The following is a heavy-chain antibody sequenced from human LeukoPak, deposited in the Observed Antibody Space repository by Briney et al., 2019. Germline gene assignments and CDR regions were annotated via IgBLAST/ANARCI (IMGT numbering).Heavy chain of an antibody. J-gene: IGHJ4*02. Sequence: SVTVSCTASGGTFSSYAISWVRQAPGQGLEWMGGIIPIFGTANYAQKFQGRVTITADESTSTAYMELSSLRSEDTAVYYCARDSSGYYTAYYFDYWGQGTLVTVSS. V-gene: IGHV1-69*13. CDR3: ARDSSGYYTAYYFDY. CDR2: IIPIFGTA. D-gene: IGHD3-22*01. CDR1: GGTFSSYA.